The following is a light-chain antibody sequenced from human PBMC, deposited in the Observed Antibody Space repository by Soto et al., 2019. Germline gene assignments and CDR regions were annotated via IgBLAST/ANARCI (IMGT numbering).Light chain of an antibody. CDR1: QGISNF. V-gene: IGKV1-27*01. Sequence: DIQMTQSPSSLSAYVGDRVTITCRASQGISNFLAWYQQKPGKVPKLLIYAASTLQSGVPSRFSGSASGTDFNLTISSLQPEDVATYYCQKYNNAPLTFGQGTKVEIK. CDR3: QKYNNAPLT. CDR2: AAS. J-gene: IGKJ1*01.